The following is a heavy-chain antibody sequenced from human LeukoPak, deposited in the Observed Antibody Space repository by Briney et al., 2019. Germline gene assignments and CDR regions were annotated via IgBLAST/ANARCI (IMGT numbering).Heavy chain of an antibody. CDR1: GFTLDDYA. CDR2: INWNSGST. Sequence: PGRSLRLSCAGSGFTLDDYAMHWVRQAPGKGLEWVSGINWNSGSTRYAASVKGRFTISRDNAKKSLYLQMNSLRAEDTALYYCAKGSAAAGSFSIEDVWGKGTTVTVSS. CDR3: AKGSAAAGSFSIEDV. J-gene: IGHJ6*04. V-gene: IGHV3-9*01. D-gene: IGHD6-13*01.